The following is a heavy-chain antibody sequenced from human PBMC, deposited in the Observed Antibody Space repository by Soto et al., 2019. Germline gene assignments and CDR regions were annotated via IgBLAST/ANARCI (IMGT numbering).Heavy chain of an antibody. CDR3: ARVPTNFDYFGMDV. J-gene: IGHJ6*02. CDR1: GFTFSSYE. CDR2: ISGRGSTI. V-gene: IGHV3-48*03. Sequence: PGGSLRLSCAASGFTFSSYEMIWVRQAPGKGLEGVSYISGRGSTIYYADSVKGRFTISRDNAKNSLYLQMNSLRAEDTAVYYSARVPTNFDYFGMDVWGQGTTVTVSS.